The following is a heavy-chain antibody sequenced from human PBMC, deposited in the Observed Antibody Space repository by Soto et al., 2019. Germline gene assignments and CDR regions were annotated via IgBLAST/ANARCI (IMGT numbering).Heavy chain of an antibody. CDR1: GYTXTSYG. V-gene: IGHV1-18*01. Sequence: QVQLVQSGAEVKKPGASVKVXCKASGYTXTSYGISWVRQAPGQGLEWMGWISAYNGNTNYAQKLQGRVTMTTDTSTSTAYMELRSLRSDDTAVYYCARDGGSGGYYYYYGMDVWGQGTTVTVSS. CDR3: ARDGGSGGYYYYYGMDV. J-gene: IGHJ6*02. D-gene: IGHD1-26*01. CDR2: ISAYNGNT.